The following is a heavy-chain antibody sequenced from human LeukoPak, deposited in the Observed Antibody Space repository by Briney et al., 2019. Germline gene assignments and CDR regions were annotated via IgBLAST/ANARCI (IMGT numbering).Heavy chain of an antibody. J-gene: IGHJ4*02. CDR1: GFTFSDYY. D-gene: IGHD5-24*01. CDR3: ALDTDPWLPDY. Sequence: GGSLRLSCAASGFTFSDYYMSWIRRAPGKGLEWVSYISSSGSTIYYADSVKGQFTISRDNAKNSLYLQMNSLRAEDTAVYYCALDTDPWLPDYWGQGTLVTVSS. V-gene: IGHV3-11*01. CDR2: ISSSGSTI.